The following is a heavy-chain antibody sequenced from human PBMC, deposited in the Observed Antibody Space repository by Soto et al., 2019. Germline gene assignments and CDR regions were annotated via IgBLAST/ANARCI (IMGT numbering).Heavy chain of an antibody. D-gene: IGHD4-17*01. Sequence: SETLSLTCTVSGGSISSSSYYWGWIRQPPGKGLEWIGSIYYSGSTYYNPSLKSRVTISVDTSKNQFSLKLSSVTAADTAVYYCARHPAYGWFDPWGQGTLVTVSS. CDR1: GGSISSSSYY. J-gene: IGHJ5*02. CDR2: IYYSGST. V-gene: IGHV4-39*01. CDR3: ARHPAYGWFDP.